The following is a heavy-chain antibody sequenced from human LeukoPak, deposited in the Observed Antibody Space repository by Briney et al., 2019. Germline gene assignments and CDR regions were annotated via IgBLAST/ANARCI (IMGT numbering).Heavy chain of an antibody. D-gene: IGHD6-19*01. Sequence: KSSETLSLTCTVSGGSISSYYWSWIRQPPGKGLEWIGYIYYSGSTNYNPSLKSRVTISVDTSKNQFSLKLSSVTAADTAVYYCARPRGSGWYEVDNWGQGTLVTVSS. CDR3: ARPRGSGWYEVDN. V-gene: IGHV4-59*08. CDR1: GGSISSYY. J-gene: IGHJ4*02. CDR2: IYYSGST.